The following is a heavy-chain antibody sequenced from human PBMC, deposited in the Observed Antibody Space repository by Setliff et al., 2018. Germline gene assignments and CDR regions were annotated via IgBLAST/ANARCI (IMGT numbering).Heavy chain of an antibody. V-gene: IGHV1-18*01. D-gene: IGHD3-3*01. J-gene: IGHJ4*02. CDR3: ARVPRLEWLLPTFDS. Sequence: ASVKVSCKASGYTFTSYGISWVRQAPGQGLEWMGWISGYNGNTDYAQNLQGRVTMTIDTSTSTAYMELRSLRSDDTAVYYCARVPRLEWLLPTFDSWGQGALVTVSS. CDR1: GYTFTSYG. CDR2: ISGYNGNT.